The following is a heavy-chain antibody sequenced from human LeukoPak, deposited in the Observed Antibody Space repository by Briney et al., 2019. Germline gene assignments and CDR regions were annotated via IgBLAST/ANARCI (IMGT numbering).Heavy chain of an antibody. D-gene: IGHD6-13*01. CDR2: IYHSGST. J-gene: IGHJ6*03. CDR1: RYSISSGYY. CDR3: ARARVSPAYYYYYMDV. V-gene: IGHV4-38-2*02. Sequence: PSESLSLTCTVSRYSISSGYYWAWIRQPPGKGLEWISSIYHSGSTYYNPSLKSRVTISVDTSKNQFSLKLSSVTAADTAVYYCARARVSPAYYYYYMDVWGKGTTVTISS.